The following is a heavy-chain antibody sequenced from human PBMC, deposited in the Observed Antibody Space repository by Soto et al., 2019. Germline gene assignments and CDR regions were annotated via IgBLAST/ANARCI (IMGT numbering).Heavy chain of an antibody. Sequence: QVQLVQSGAEVKKPGSSVNVSCKASGNTFNNYAFNWVRQAPGQGLVWVGGCFPFIHTANYAQEFQGRVTITADESTYTVLMEWSNLKYEDTAVYYAARGGYSSADRFDRWGQGTMVSVAS. J-gene: IGHJ4*02. V-gene: IGHV1-69*01. CDR3: ARGGYSSADRFDR. CDR1: GNTFNNYA. D-gene: IGHD5-18*01. CDR2: CFPFIHTA.